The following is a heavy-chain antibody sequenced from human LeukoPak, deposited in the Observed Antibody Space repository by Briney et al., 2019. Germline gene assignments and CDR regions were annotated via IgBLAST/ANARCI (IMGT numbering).Heavy chain of an antibody. Sequence: ASVKVSCKASGYTFTGYYMHWVRQAPGQGLEWMGRINPNSGGTNYAQKFQGRVTMTRDTSISTAYMELSRLRSDDTAVYYCASFSSSAKTGFDYWGQGTLVPVSS. CDR1: GYTFTGYY. CDR3: ASFSSSAKTGFDY. V-gene: IGHV1-2*06. J-gene: IGHJ4*02. CDR2: INPNSGGT. D-gene: IGHD6-6*01.